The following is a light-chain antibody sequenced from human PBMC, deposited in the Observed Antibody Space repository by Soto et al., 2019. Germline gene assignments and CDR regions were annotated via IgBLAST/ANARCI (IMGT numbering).Light chain of an antibody. V-gene: IGKV1-39*01. Sequence: DIEMTQSPPSLSASVGDRVTITCRASETTALYLNWYQQKPGKAPKLLIRAASRLETGVPARFSGSGSGTAFTLTLTALQPEDVATYYCQQSYNTPFTFGPGTTVDV. CDR2: AAS. CDR1: ETTALY. J-gene: IGKJ3*01. CDR3: QQSYNTPFT.